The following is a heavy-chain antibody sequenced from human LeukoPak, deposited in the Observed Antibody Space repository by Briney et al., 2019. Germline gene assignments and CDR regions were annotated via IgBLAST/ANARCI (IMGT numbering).Heavy chain of an antibody. CDR3: AGTNFFGSGPLY. V-gene: IGHV4-39*01. D-gene: IGHD3-10*01. CDR2: IHHSGTT. Sequence: SETLSLTCSVSGGSISNSDYQWGWLRQAPGKGPEWIATIHHSGTTYFNPSLESRVTISADTSNNQFSLKLTSVTAADTAVYYCAGTNFFGSGPLYWGQGILVPVSS. CDR1: GGSISNSDYQ. J-gene: IGHJ4*02.